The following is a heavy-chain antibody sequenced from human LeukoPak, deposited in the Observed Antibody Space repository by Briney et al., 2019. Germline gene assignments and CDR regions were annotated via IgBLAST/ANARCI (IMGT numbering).Heavy chain of an antibody. CDR1: GYSFASYW. CDR2: IYAGDSDT. Sequence: GESLKISCKGSGYSFASYWIAWVRQMPGQGLEWMGIIYAGDSDTRYSPSFQGQVTISADKSISTAYLQWSSLKASDTAMYYCARSYSSSWSDYWGQGTLVTVSS. D-gene: IGHD6-13*01. CDR3: ARSYSSSWSDY. V-gene: IGHV5-51*01. J-gene: IGHJ4*02.